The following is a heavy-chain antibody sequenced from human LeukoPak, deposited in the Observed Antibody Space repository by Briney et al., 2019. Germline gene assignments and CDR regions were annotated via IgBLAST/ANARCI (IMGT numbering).Heavy chain of an antibody. D-gene: IGHD3-22*01. CDR2: IYYSGST. CDR1: GGSISSYY. J-gene: IGHJ4*02. V-gene: IGHV4-59*01. CDR3: ARIYDSSGSDY. Sequence: PSETLSLTCTVSGGSISSYYWSWIRQPPGKGLEWIGYIYYSGSTNYNPSLKSRVTISVDTSKNQFSLKLSSVTAADTAVYYCARIYDSSGSDYWGQGTLVTVSS.